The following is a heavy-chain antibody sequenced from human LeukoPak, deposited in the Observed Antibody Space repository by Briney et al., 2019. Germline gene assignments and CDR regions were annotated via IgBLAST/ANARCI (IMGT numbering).Heavy chain of an antibody. CDR1: GFTFSSYG. V-gene: IGHV3-30*02. J-gene: IGHJ4*02. Sequence: GGSLRLSCAASGFTFSSYGMHWVRQAPGKGLEWVAFIRYDGSNKYYADSVKGRFTISRDNSKNTLYLQMNNLRAEDTAVYYCAEELRFVAAAGRPFDYWGQGTLVTVSS. CDR2: IRYDGSNK. D-gene: IGHD6-13*01. CDR3: AEELRFVAAAGRPFDY.